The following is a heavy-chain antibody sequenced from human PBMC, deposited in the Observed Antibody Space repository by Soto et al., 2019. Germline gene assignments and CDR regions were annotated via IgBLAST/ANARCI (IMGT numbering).Heavy chain of an antibody. Sequence: PGESLKISCKGSGYSFTSYWIGWVRQMPGKGLEWMGIIYPGDSDTRYSPSFQGQVTISADKSISTAYLQWSSLKASDTAMYYCARPLLRTTESYYYGMNVWGQVNTVTAAS. V-gene: IGHV5-51*01. CDR2: IYPGDSDT. J-gene: IGHJ6*02. CDR1: GYSFTSYW. D-gene: IGHD1-7*01. CDR3: ARPLLRTTESYYYGMNV.